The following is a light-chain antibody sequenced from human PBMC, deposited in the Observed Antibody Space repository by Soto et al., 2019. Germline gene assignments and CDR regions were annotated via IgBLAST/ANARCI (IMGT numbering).Light chain of an antibody. Sequence: EIVMTQSPATLSVSPGERATLSCRASQSVSSNLAWYQQKLGQAPRLLIYGASTRATGIPARFSGSGSGTEFTLTISSVQSEDFVVYYGQQYNNWPRTFGGGTKVEIK. CDR3: QQYNNWPRT. V-gene: IGKV3-15*01. CDR1: QSVSSN. J-gene: IGKJ4*01. CDR2: GAS.